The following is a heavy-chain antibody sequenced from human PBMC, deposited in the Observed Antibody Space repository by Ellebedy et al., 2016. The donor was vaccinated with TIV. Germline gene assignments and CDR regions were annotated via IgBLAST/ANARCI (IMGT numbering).Heavy chain of an antibody. CDR1: GFSFRSYW. D-gene: IGHD4-17*01. Sequence: GGSLRLSCAASGFSFRSYWMSWLRQAPGKGLEWVANINQGGSEKYYVDSVKGRFTISRDNAKNSLYLQMNSLRAEDTSVYYCATDGSYGDYLSPTHAFAFWGRGTMVSVSS. V-gene: IGHV3-7*01. J-gene: IGHJ3*01. CDR3: ATDGSYGDYLSPTHAFAF. CDR2: INQGGSEK.